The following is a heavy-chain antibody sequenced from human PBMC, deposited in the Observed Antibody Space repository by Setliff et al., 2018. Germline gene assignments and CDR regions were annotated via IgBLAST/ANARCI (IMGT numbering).Heavy chain of an antibody. D-gene: IGHD3-22*01. CDR2: INNYNFNT. Sequence: ASVKVSCKASGDTFNTYTLSWVRQAPGQGLEWMGWINNYNFNTNYPQKFLGRVTMTTDTSTSTAYMELKDLTSDDTALYYCARINFYVSSGFYYASDYWGQGTLVTVSS. CDR1: GDTFNTYT. J-gene: IGHJ4*02. V-gene: IGHV1-18*01. CDR3: ARINFYVSSGFYYASDY.